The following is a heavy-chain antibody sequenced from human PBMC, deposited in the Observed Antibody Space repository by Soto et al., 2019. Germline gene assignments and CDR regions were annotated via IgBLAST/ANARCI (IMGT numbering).Heavy chain of an antibody. CDR1: GGSISSGGYY. Sequence: QVQLQESGPGLVKPSQTLSLTCTVSGGSISSGGYYWSWIRQRRGKGLEWIGYIYYSGSTYYNPSLKSRVTISVDTSKNQFSLKLNSVTAADTAVYYCARDLTYSGSGVFDPWGRGTLVTVSS. D-gene: IGHD3-10*01. J-gene: IGHJ5*02. V-gene: IGHV4-31*03. CDR2: IYYSGST. CDR3: ARDLTYSGSGVFDP.